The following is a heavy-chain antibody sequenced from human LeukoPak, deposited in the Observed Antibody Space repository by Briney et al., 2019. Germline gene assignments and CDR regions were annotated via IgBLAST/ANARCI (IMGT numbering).Heavy chain of an antibody. CDR3: AREGPPPGNWFDP. CDR1: GDSINNYY. Sequence: SETLALTCTVSGDSINNYYWSWIRQPAGKGLEWIGRLYTSGSTYYNPSLKSRVTMSVDTSKKQFSLKLSSVTAADTAVYYCAREGPPPGNWFDPWGQGTLVTVSS. J-gene: IGHJ5*02. CDR2: LYTSGST. V-gene: IGHV4-4*07.